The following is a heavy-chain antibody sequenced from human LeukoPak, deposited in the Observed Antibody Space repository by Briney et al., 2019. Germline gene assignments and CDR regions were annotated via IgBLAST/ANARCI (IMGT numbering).Heavy chain of an antibody. D-gene: IGHD3-22*01. CDR3: AKLSGWGYYDSSGYSFDY. V-gene: IGHV3-48*03. Sequence: GGSLRLSCAASGFTFSSYEMNWVRQAPGKGLEWVSYISSSGSTIYYADSVKGRFTISRDNAKNSLYLQMNSLRAEDTAVYYCAKLSGWGYYDSSGYSFDYWGQGTLVTVSS. CDR1: GFTFSSYE. J-gene: IGHJ4*02. CDR2: ISSSGSTI.